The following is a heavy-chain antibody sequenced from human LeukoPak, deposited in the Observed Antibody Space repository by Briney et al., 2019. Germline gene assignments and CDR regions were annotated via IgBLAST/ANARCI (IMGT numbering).Heavy chain of an antibody. CDR3: ARADYDFWSGYDY. Sequence: GGSLRLSCAASGFTFSSYSMNWVRQVPGKGLEWVSSISSSSSYIYYADSVKGRFTISRDNAKNSLYLQMNSLRAEDTAVYYCARADYDFWSGYDYWGQGTLVTVSS. D-gene: IGHD3-3*01. J-gene: IGHJ4*02. CDR2: ISSSSSYI. CDR1: GFTFSSYS. V-gene: IGHV3-21*01.